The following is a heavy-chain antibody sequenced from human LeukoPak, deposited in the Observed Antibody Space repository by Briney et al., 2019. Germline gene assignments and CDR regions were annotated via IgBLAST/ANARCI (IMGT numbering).Heavy chain of an antibody. CDR3: ATPRIANYYPPRY. V-gene: IGHV1-24*01. CDR2: FHPENGET. Sequence: APVKVSCKVSGYTFTKLSMHWVRQAPGKGLEWMGGFHPENGETIYAQKFQGRVTMTEDTSTDTAYMELSSLTSEDTAVYYCATPRIANYYPPRYWGQGTLVTVSS. J-gene: IGHJ4*02. D-gene: IGHD4/OR15-4a*01. CDR1: GYTFTKLS.